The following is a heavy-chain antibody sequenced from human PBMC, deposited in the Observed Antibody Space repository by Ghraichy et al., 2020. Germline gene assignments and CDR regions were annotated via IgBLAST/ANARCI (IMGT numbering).Heavy chain of an antibody. CDR2: ISGSGGST. V-gene: IGHV3-23*01. CDR1: GFTFSSYA. D-gene: IGHD5-12*01. Sequence: GGSLRLSCAASGFTFSSYAMSWVRQARGKGLEWVSAISGSGGSTYYADSAKGRFTISRDNSKNTLYLQMNSLRAEDTAVYYCGKVSMVATEAIDYWGQGTLVTVSS. CDR3: GKVSMVATEAIDY. J-gene: IGHJ4*02.